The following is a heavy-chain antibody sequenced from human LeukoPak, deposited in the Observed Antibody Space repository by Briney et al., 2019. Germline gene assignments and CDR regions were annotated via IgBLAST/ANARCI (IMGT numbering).Heavy chain of an antibody. D-gene: IGHD6-13*01. CDR2: ISSSGSTI. V-gene: IGHV3-48*04. Sequence: GGSLRLSCAASRFTFSTYWMNWVRQAPGKGLEWVSYISSSGSTIYYADSVKGRFTISRDSAKNSLFLQMNSVKAEDTAVYYCARDGGPIAAAGHYYYYFYMDVWGNGTTVTISS. CDR3: ARDGGPIAAAGHYYYYFYMDV. J-gene: IGHJ6*03. CDR1: RFTFSTYW.